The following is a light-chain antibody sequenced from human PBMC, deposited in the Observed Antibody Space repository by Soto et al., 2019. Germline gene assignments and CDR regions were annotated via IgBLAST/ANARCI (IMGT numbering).Light chain of an antibody. CDR2: DAS. CDR3: QQRSNWPG. V-gene: IGKV3-11*01. CDR1: QSVSSY. Sequence: DIVLTQSPATLSLSPGDRATLSCRASQSVSSYLAWYQQQPGQAPRLLIYDASNRATGIPARFSGSGSGTDFTLTISSLEPEDFAVYYCQQRSNWPGFGQGTRLEIK. J-gene: IGKJ5*01.